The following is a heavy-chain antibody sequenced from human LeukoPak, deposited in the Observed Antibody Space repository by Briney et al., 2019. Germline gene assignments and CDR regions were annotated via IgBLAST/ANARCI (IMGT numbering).Heavy chain of an antibody. CDR3: ARDLAAYSSGWYFL. J-gene: IGHJ3*01. V-gene: IGHV3-21*01. Sequence: GGSLRLSCAASGFTFSSYAMNWVRQAPGKGLEWVSSISSSSSYIYYADSVKGRFTISRDNAKNSLYLQMNSLRAEDTAVYHCARDLAAYSSGWYFLWGQGTMVTVSS. CDR1: GFTFSSYA. CDR2: ISSSSSYI. D-gene: IGHD6-19*01.